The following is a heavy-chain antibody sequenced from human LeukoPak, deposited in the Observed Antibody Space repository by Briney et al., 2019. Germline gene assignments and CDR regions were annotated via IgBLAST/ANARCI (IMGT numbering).Heavy chain of an antibody. CDR1: GFTFSSYS. CDR3: ARGREAGY. D-gene: IGHD6-19*01. V-gene: IGHV4-34*01. Sequence: GSLRLSCAASGFTFSSYSMNWVRQPPGKGLEWIGEINHSGSTNYNPSLKSRVTISVDTSKNQFSLKLSSVTAADTAVYYCARGREAGYWGQGTLVTVSS. CDR2: INHSGST. J-gene: IGHJ4*02.